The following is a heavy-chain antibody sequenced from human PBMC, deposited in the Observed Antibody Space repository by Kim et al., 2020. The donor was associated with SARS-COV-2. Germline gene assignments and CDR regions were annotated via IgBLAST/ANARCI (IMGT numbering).Heavy chain of an antibody. CDR1: GDSVSSNSAA. CDR2: TYYRSKWYN. CDR3: ARDHGGGQSIAAAGGPPSQYYYYGMDV. V-gene: IGHV6-1*01. Sequence: SQTLSLTCAISGDSVSSNSAAWNWIRQSPSRGLEWLGRTYYRSKWYNDYAVSVKSRITINPDTSKNQFSLQLNSVTPEDTAVYYCARDHGGGQSIAAAGGPPSQYYYYGMDVWGQGTTVTVSS. J-gene: IGHJ6*02. D-gene: IGHD6-13*01.